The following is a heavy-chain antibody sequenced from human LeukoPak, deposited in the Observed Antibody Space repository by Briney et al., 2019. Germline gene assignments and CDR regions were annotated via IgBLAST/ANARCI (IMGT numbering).Heavy chain of an antibody. J-gene: IGHJ4*02. D-gene: IGHD2-15*01. V-gene: IGHV1-2*02. CDR1: GYTFTGYY. Sequence: ASVKVSCKASGYTFTGYYMHWVRQAPGQGLEWMGWINPNSGGTNYAQKFQGRVTMTRDTSISTAYMELSRLRSDDTAVCYCARDHLIRVAAAGYWGQGTLVTVSS. CDR2: INPNSGGT. CDR3: ARDHLIRVAAAGY.